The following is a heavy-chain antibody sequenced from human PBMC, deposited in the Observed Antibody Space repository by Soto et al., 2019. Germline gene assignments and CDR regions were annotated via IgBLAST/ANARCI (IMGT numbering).Heavy chain of an antibody. V-gene: IGHV3-72*01. J-gene: IGHJ4*02. CDR3: IVWGSGNEFGAA. Sequence: EVQLVESGGGLVQPGGSLRLSCAASGFTFSDYYMDWVRQAPGKGLEWVGRSKNKADSYTTEYAASVKGRFTISRDGSKNSLFLQMNSLKTEDTAVYYCIVWGSGNEFGAAWGQGDLVTVSS. CDR1: GFTFSDYY. CDR2: SKNKADSYTT. D-gene: IGHD3-10*01.